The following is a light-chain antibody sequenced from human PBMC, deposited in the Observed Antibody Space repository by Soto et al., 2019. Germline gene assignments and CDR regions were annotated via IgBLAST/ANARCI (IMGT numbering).Light chain of an antibody. J-gene: IGLJ2*01. CDR1: SSDVGAYKY. Sequence: QSVLTQPASVSGSPGQSITISCTGTSSDVGAYKYVSWYQQHPGKAPKLMLYDVSNRPSGVSNRFSGSKSGNTASLTISGLQAEDEADYYCSSYTSSSTLVFGGGTQLTVL. V-gene: IGLV2-14*03. CDR2: DVS. CDR3: SSYTSSSTLV.